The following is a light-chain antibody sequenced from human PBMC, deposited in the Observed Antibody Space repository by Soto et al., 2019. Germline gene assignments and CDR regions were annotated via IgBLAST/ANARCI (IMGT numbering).Light chain of an antibody. CDR2: DAS. J-gene: IGKJ1*01. CDR1: QSVRSY. Sequence: ESMLTQSPATLSLSPGERATLSCRASQSVRSYLAWYQQKPGQAPRLLIYDASNRAPGVPARFSGSGSGTDFTLTISSLQPDDFATYYCQQYKSYWTFGQGTKVDIK. V-gene: IGKV3-11*01. CDR3: QQYKSYWT.